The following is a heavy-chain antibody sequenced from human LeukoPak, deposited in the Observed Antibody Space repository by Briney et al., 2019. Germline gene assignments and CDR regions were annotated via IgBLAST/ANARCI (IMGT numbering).Heavy chain of an antibody. D-gene: IGHD3-22*01. CDR2: ISSSSSYI. CDR1: GFTFSSYS. Sequence: PGGSLRLSCAASGFTFSSYSMNWVRQAPGKGLEWVSSISSSSSYIYYADSVKGRFTISRDNPKNSLYLQMNSLRAEDTAVYYCARGGSSGYYVDYWGQGTLVTVSS. CDR3: ARGGSSGYYVDY. J-gene: IGHJ4*02. V-gene: IGHV3-21*01.